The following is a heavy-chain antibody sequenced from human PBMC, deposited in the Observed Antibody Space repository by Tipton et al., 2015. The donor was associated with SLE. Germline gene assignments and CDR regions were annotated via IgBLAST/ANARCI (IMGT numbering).Heavy chain of an antibody. D-gene: IGHD5-18*01. J-gene: IGHJ3*02. V-gene: IGHV1-69-2*01. CDR3: ATLPSWIHSMAPGAFDI. CDR2: VDPEDGET. Sequence: QSGPEVKKPGATVKISCKVSGYTFTDYYMHWVQQAPGKGLEWMGLVDPEDGETLYAEKFQGRVTITADTSTDTAYMELSSLRSEDTAGYYWATLPSWIHSMAPGAFDIGGQGTMVPVSS. CDR1: GYTFTDYY.